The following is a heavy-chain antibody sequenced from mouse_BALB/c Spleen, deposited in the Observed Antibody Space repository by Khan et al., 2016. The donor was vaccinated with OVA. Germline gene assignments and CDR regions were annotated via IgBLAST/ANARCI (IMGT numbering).Heavy chain of an antibody. D-gene: IGHD2-1*01. Sequence: VTLKESGAELVRPGALVKLSCKASGFNIKDYYMLWVKQRPEQGLEWIGWIDPENGNTIYDPKFQAKASITADTSSNTAYLQLSSLTSEDTAVYYCARRGYGNYWFAYWGQGTLVTVSA. V-gene: IGHV14-1*02. J-gene: IGHJ3*01. CDR3: ARRGYGNYWFAY. CDR2: IDPENGNT. CDR1: GFNIKDYY.